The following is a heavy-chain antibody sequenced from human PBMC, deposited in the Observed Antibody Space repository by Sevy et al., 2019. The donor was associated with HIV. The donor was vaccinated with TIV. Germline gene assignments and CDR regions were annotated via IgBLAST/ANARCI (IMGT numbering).Heavy chain of an antibody. CDR2: IKQDGSEK. V-gene: IGHV3-7*01. CDR1: GFTFSSYW. J-gene: IGHJ4*02. Sequence: GGSLRLSCAASGFTFSSYWMSWVRQAPGKGLEWVANIKQDGSEKYYVDSVKGRFTISRDNAKNSLYLQMNSLRAEETAVYYCARGRIFGVVIYYFDYWGQGTLVTVSS. CDR3: ARGRIFGVVIYYFDY. D-gene: IGHD3-3*02.